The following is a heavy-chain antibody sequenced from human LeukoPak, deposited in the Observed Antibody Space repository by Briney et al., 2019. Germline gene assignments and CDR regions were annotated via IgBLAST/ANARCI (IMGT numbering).Heavy chain of an antibody. Sequence: GGSLRLSCAASGFTFSSYAMHWVRQAPGKGLEWVAVISYDGSNKYYADSVKGRFTISRDNSKNTLYLQMNSLRAEDTAVYYCAKVGALNCGGDCWALRGFDYWGQGTLVTVSS. CDR2: ISYDGSNK. CDR3: AKVGALNCGGDCWALRGFDY. J-gene: IGHJ4*02. V-gene: IGHV3-30-3*01. D-gene: IGHD2-21*02. CDR1: GFTFSSYA.